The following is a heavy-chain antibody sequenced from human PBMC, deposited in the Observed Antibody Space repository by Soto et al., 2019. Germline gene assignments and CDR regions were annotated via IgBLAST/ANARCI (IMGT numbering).Heavy chain of an antibody. CDR3: AKGLGSRSLEWLFGSFDS. D-gene: IGHD3-3*01. Sequence: GGSLRLSCVASGFPFSSNGMAWVRQAPGKGLEWLSFVSSGGVTTYYAASVKGRFTVSRDNSKSSVFLQMNNLRAEDTAIYYCAKGLGSRSLEWLFGSFDSWGQGTLVTVSS. CDR2: VSSGGVTT. CDR1: GFPFSSNG. J-gene: IGHJ4*02. V-gene: IGHV3-23*01.